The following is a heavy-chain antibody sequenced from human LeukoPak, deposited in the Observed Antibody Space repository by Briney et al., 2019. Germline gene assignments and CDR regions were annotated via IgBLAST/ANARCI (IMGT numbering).Heavy chain of an antibody. Sequence: ASVKVSCKASGYTFTSYGISWVRQAPGQGLEWMGWISAYNGNTNYAQKFQGRVTMTRDTSISTAYMELSRLRSDDTAVYYCARDLIIGGWFDPWGQGTLVTVSS. CDR2: ISAYNGNT. D-gene: IGHD3-16*01. V-gene: IGHV1-18*01. J-gene: IGHJ5*02. CDR3: ARDLIIGGWFDP. CDR1: GYTFTSYG.